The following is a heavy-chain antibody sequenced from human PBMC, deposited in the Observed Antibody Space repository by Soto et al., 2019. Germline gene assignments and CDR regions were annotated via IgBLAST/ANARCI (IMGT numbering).Heavy chain of an antibody. D-gene: IGHD3-16*01. CDR1: GGSVSSGSYY. Sequence: SETLSLTCTVSGGSVSSGSYYWSWIRQPPGKGLEWIGYIYYSESTNYNPSLKSRVIISVDTSKNQFSLKLSSVTAADTAVYYCARVRQLWGGSYYFDFWGQGALVTVSS. J-gene: IGHJ4*02. CDR3: ARVRQLWGGSYYFDF. V-gene: IGHV4-61*01. CDR2: IYYSEST.